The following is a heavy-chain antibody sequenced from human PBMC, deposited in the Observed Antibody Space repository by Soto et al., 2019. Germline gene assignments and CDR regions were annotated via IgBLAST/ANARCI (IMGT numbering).Heavy chain of an antibody. V-gene: IGHV3-23*01. CDR1: GFTFSSYA. CDR2: ISGSGGST. Sequence: GGSLRLSCAASGFTFSSYAMSWVRQAPGKGLEWVSAISGSGGSTYYADSVKGRFTISRDNSKNTLYLQMNSLRAEDTAVYYCAKDRRVTTLQGGMDVWGKGTTVTVSS. J-gene: IGHJ6*04. D-gene: IGHD4-17*01. CDR3: AKDRRVTTLQGGMDV.